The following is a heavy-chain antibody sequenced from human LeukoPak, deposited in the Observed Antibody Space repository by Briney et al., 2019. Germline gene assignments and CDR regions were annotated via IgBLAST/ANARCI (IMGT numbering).Heavy chain of an antibody. CDR3: GRNRLGKALDI. CDR2: IGPKSGDT. CDR1: GYTLTDYF. Sequence: GASAKVSCKASGYTLTDYFIHWVRQAPGQGLEWMGWIGPKSGDTSYSQKFQGRVTVTRDTSISTAYMDLSRLRFDDTAVYYCGRNRLGKALDIWGQGTMVTVSS. V-gene: IGHV1-2*02. D-gene: IGHD7-27*01. J-gene: IGHJ3*02.